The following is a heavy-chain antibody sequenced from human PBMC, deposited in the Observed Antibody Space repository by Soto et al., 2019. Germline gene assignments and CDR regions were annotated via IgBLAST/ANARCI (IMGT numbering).Heavy chain of an antibody. CDR3: AIGSTSPDKRWFDP. Sequence: QVQLVQSGAEVKKPGSSVKVSCKASGGTFSSYTISWVRQAPGQGLEWMGRIIPILGIANYAQKFQGRVTITADKSTSTAYMELSSLRSEDTAVYYCAIGSTSPDKRWFDPWGQGTLVTVSS. D-gene: IGHD2-2*01. CDR1: GGTFSSYT. CDR2: IIPILGIA. V-gene: IGHV1-69*02. J-gene: IGHJ5*02.